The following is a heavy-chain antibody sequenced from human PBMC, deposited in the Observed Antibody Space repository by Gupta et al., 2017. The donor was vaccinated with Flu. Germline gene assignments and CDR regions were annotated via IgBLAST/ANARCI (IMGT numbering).Heavy chain of an antibody. Sequence: VQLVESGGGVVKPGGSLRLSCAASGFNFAGYTINWVRQAPGKGLEWVASITSGNTMYYADSMKGRFTISRDSARNSVFLQMNSLRAEDTAVYYCSRYKPSKDSFYYGLDLWGQGTTVTVSS. CDR3: SRYKPSKDSFYYGLDL. CDR2: ITSGNTM. J-gene: IGHJ6*02. V-gene: IGHV3-69-1*02. D-gene: IGHD4-11*01. CDR1: GFNFAGYT.